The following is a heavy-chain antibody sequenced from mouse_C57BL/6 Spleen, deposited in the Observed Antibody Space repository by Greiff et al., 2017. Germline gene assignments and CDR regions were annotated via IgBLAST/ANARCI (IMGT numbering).Heavy chain of an antibody. V-gene: IGHV7-3*01. CDR1: GFTFTDYY. D-gene: IGHD1-1*02. Sequence: EVKLQESGGGLVQPGGSLSLSCAASGFTFTDYYMSWVRQPPGKALEWLGFIRNKANGYTTEYSASVKGRFTISRDNSQSILYLQMNALRAEDSATYYCARYGGWVDYWGQGTTLTVSS. CDR3: ARYGGWVDY. J-gene: IGHJ2*01. CDR2: IRNKANGYTT.